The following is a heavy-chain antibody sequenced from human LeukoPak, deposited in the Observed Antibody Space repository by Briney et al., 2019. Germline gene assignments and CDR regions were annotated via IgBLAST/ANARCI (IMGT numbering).Heavy chain of an antibody. CDR3: ARGLRYDSS. J-gene: IGHJ5*02. Sequence: PSETLSLTCAVYGGSFSGYYWSWIRQPPGQGLEWIGEINHSGRTNSNPSLKSRVTISVDTSKNQFSLKLSSVTAADTAVYYCARGLRYDSSWGQGTLVTVSS. V-gene: IGHV4-34*01. CDR1: GGSFSGYY. CDR2: INHSGRT. D-gene: IGHD3-22*01.